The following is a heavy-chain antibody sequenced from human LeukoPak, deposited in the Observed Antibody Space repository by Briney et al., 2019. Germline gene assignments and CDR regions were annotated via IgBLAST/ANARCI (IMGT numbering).Heavy chain of an antibody. D-gene: IGHD6-13*01. CDR2: ISGYNGNT. Sequence: ASVTVSCKASVYTFTNYVINWVRPAPGQGREWMGWISGYNGNTNYAQKFQDRVTMTTDTSTNTAHMELRSLESADTAVYYCARDPRFQRLVPDCFDPWGQGTLVTVSS. J-gene: IGHJ5*02. CDR3: ARDPRFQRLVPDCFDP. CDR1: VYTFTNYV. V-gene: IGHV1-18*01.